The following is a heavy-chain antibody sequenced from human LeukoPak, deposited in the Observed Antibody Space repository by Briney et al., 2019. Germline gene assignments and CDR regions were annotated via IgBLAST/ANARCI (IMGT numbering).Heavy chain of an antibody. CDR1: GFTFSSYG. D-gene: IGHD2-2*01. J-gene: IGHJ4*02. CDR3: AAPSSCSSTSCSPFDY. Sequence: GGSLRLSCAASGFTFSSYGMHWVRQAPGKGLEWVAFIRYDGSNKYYADSVKGRFTISRDNSKNTLYLQMNSLRAEDTAVYYCAAPSSCSSTSCSPFDYWGQGTLVTVSS. V-gene: IGHV3-30*02. CDR2: IRYDGSNK.